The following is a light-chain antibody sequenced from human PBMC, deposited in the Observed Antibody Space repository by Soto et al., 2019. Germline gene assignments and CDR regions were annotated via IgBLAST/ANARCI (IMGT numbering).Light chain of an antibody. CDR2: DAS. V-gene: IGKV1-5*01. J-gene: IGKJ2*01. CDR1: QSISSW. CDR3: QQYNSAYT. Sequence: DIQMTQSPSTLSASVGDRVTITCRASQSISSWLAWYQQKPGKAPKLLIYDASSLESGVPSRFIGSGSGTEFTLTISSLQPDYFASYYCQQYNSAYTFGQGTKLEIK.